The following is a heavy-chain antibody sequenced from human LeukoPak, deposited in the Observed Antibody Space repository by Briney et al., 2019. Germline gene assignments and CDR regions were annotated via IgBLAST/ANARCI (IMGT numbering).Heavy chain of an antibody. D-gene: IGHD1-14*01. CDR3: ATQPPGASGIYYFYIDV. CDR2: TVPMFGTT. J-gene: IGHJ6*03. CDR1: GDTFSSFA. V-gene: IGHV1-69*06. Sequence: GASVKVSCKASGDTFSSFAISWVRQSPGQGLEWMGGTVPMFGTTNYAQKFQGRVTMTEDTSTDTAYMELSSLRSEDTAVYYCATQPPGASGIYYFYIDVWGKGTTVTISS.